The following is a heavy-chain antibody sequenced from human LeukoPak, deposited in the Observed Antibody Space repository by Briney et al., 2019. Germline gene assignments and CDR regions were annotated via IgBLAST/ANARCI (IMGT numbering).Heavy chain of an antibody. CDR1: GFTFSSYW. Sequence: GGSLRLSCAASGFTFSSYWMSWVRQAPGKGLEWVANIKQDGSEKYYVDSVKGRFTISRDNAKNSLYLQMNSLRAEDTAVYYCARDQVVAATLDCYYYYGMDVWGQGTTVTVSS. V-gene: IGHV3-7*01. D-gene: IGHD2-15*01. CDR3: ARDQVVAATLDCYYYYGMDV. CDR2: IKQDGSEK. J-gene: IGHJ6*02.